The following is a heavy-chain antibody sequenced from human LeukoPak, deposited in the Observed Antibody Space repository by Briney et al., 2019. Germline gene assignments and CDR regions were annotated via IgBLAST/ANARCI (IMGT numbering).Heavy chain of an antibody. CDR1: GFTVSSNY. CDR2: IYSGGST. CDR3: ARDIVATNFDY. V-gene: IGHV3-66*01. J-gene: IGHJ4*02. Sequence: AGGSLRLSCAASGFTVSSNYMSWVRQAPGKGLEWVSVIYSGGSTYYADSVKGRFTISRDNSKNTLYLQMYSLRAEDTAVYYCARDIVATNFDYWGQGTLVTVSS. D-gene: IGHD5-12*01.